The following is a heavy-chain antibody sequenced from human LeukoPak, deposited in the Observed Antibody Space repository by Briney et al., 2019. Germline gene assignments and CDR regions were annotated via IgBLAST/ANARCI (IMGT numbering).Heavy chain of an antibody. Sequence: ASETLSLTCTVSGGSISSYYWSWIRQPPGKGLEWIGYIYYSGSTNYNPSLKSRVTISVDTSKNQLSLKLSSVTAADTAVYYCARVTYDSSGSGFDYWGQGTLVTVSS. J-gene: IGHJ4*02. CDR1: GGSISSYY. V-gene: IGHV4-59*01. D-gene: IGHD3-22*01. CDR2: IYYSGST. CDR3: ARVTYDSSGSGFDY.